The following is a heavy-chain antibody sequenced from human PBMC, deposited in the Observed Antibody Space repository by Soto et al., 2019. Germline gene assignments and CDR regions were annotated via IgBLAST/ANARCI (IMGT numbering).Heavy chain of an antibody. D-gene: IGHD1-26*01. V-gene: IGHV1-69*13. CDR2: IIPIFGTA. CDR1: GGTFSSYA. CDR3: AREVGATPAWFDP. J-gene: IGHJ5*02. Sequence: SVKVSCKASGGTFSSYAISWVRQAPGQGLEWMGGIIPIFGTANYAQKFQGRVTITADESTSTAYMELSSLRSEDTAVYYCAREVGATPAWFDPWGQGTLVTVSS.